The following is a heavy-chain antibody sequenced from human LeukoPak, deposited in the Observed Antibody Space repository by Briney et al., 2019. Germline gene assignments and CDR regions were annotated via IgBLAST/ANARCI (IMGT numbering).Heavy chain of an antibody. J-gene: IGHJ3*02. V-gene: IGHV4-59*01. CDR1: GESFSGYY. Sequence: SETLSLTCAVYGESFSGYYWTWIRQPPGKGLEWIGSIYYSGSTNYNPSLKSRVTISVDTSKNQFSLKLSSVTAADTAVYYCARREDAFDIWGQGTMVTVSS. CDR2: IYYSGST. D-gene: IGHD5-24*01. CDR3: ARREDAFDI.